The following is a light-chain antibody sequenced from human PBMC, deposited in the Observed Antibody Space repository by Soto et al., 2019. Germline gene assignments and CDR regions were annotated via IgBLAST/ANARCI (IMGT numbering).Light chain of an antibody. CDR1: SSDVGYDNY. CDR3: TSHTASSTWV. V-gene: IGLV2-14*01. CDR2: EVC. Sequence: QSALPQPASVSGSPGQSITISCTGTSSDVGYDNYVSWFQQHPGKAPKLMIYEVCRRPSWVSNRFSGSKSANTASLTISGLQAEDEADYYCTSHTASSTWVFGGGTKLTVL. J-gene: IGLJ3*02.